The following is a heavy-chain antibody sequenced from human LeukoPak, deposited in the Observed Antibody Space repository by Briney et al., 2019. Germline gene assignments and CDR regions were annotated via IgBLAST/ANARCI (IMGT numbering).Heavy chain of an antibody. D-gene: IGHD3-22*01. J-gene: IGHJ3*02. CDR2: IGTAGDT. CDR3: ARQSDSSGSDAFDI. V-gene: IGHV3-13*01. CDR1: GFTFSSYD. Sequence: GGSLRLSCAASGFTFSSYDMHWVRQATGKGLEWVSAIGTAGDTYYPGSVKGRFTISRENAKNSLYLQMNSLRAGDTAMYYCARQSDSSGSDAFDIWGQGTMVTVSS.